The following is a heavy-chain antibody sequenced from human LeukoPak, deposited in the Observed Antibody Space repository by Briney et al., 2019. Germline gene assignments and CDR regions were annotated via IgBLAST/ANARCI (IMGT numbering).Heavy chain of an antibody. J-gene: IGHJ4*02. V-gene: IGHV4-30-2*01. CDR1: GASISSGGLS. Sequence: SQTLSLTCAVSGASISSGGLSWNWIRQPPGKGLEWIGCIYHSGSTYYNPSLKSRVTMSVDKSKNQFSLKLSSVTAADTAVYYCARAVAVTGTQFWTGNYFDYWGQGTPVTVSS. CDR2: IYHSGST. CDR3: ARAVAVTGTQFWTGNYFDY. D-gene: IGHD6-19*01.